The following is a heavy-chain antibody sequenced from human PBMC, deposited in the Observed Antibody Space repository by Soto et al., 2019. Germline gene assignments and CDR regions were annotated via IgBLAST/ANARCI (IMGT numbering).Heavy chain of an antibody. D-gene: IGHD1-20*01. CDR2: LNGDGSTI. CDR1: GFTFNTYW. J-gene: IGHJ4*02. Sequence: DVQLVESGGGLVQPGGSLRLSCAASGFTFNTYWMHWVRQAPGKGLIWVSRLNGDGSTIDYADSVKGRFTMSRDNAKSTVYLQMHSLRAEDTAVYYCARDDNPDYWGQETLVTVSS. CDR3: ARDDNPDY. V-gene: IGHV3-74*01.